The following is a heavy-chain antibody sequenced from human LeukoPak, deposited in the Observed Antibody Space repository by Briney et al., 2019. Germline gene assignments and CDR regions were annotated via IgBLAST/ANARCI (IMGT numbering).Heavy chain of an antibody. J-gene: IGHJ4*02. V-gene: IGHV4-31*03. CDR2: IYYSGST. D-gene: IGHD4/OR15-4a*01. CDR1: GGSISSGGYY. CDR3: ARLMVLRSFDY. Sequence: SQTLSLTCTVSGGSISSGGYYWSWIRQHPGKGLEWIGYIYYSGSTYYNPSLKSRVSISLNTSKDQISLSLNSVTAADTAVYYCARLMVLRSFDYWGRGTLVTVSS.